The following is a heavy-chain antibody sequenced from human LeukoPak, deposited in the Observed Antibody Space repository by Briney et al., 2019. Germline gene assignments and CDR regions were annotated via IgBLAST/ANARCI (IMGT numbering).Heavy chain of an antibody. CDR3: ARAPDYYDSSGYYYDAFDI. Sequence: ASVKVSCKASGYTFTSYDINWVRQATGQGLEWMGWMNPNSGNTGYAQKFQGRVTMTRDTSTSTVYMELSSLRSEDTAVYYCARAPDYYDSSGYYYDAFDIWGQGTMVTVSS. D-gene: IGHD3-22*01. V-gene: IGHV1-8*01. CDR1: GYTFTSYD. CDR2: MNPNSGNT. J-gene: IGHJ3*02.